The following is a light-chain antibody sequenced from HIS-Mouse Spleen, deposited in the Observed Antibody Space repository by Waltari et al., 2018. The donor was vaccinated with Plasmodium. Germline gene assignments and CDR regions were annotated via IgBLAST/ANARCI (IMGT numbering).Light chain of an antibody. J-gene: IGLJ3*02. Sequence: QSALTQPASVSGSPGQSITISCTGTSSDVGSYNLVSWYQQHPGKAPKLMIYEGSKLPSRASNLCAGSTWCNTASPTSAGLQAEDEADYYCCSYAGSSTYWVFGGGTKLTVL. V-gene: IGLV2-23*01. CDR3: CSYAGSSTYWV. CDR2: EGS. CDR1: SSDVGSYNL.